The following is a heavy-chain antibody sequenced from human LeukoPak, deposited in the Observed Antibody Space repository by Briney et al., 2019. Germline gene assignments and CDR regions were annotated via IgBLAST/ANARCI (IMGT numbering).Heavy chain of an antibody. J-gene: IGHJ4*02. Sequence: PSETLSLTCTVSGGSMSGYYWSWIRQPPGKGLEWIGYIYYSGTTDYNPSLKSRVTISVDTSKNQFSLQLSSVTAADTAVYYCARKNGYFDYWGQGTLVTVSS. CDR2: IYYSGTT. D-gene: IGHD1-1*01. V-gene: IGHV4-59*01. CDR1: GGSMSGYY. CDR3: ARKNGYFDY.